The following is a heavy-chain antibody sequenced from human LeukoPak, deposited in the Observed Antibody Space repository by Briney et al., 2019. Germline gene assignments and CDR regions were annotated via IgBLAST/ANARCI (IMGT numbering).Heavy chain of an antibody. D-gene: IGHD2-15*01. J-gene: IGHJ4*02. CDR2: IRSKAYGGTT. V-gene: IGHV3-49*03. CDR3: ARCSGGSCYHSDDY. CDR1: GFTFGDYA. Sequence: GRSLRLSCTASGFTFGDYAMSWFRQAPGKGLEWVGFIRSKAYGGTTEYAASVKGRFTISRDDSKSIAYLQMNSLKTEDTAVYYCARCSGGSCYHSDDYWGQGTLVTVSS.